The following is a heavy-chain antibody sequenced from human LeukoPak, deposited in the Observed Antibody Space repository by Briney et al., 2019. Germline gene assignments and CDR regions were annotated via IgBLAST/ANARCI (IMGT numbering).Heavy chain of an antibody. Sequence: GGSLRLSCATSGFIFSHHAMSWVRQAPGKGLEWVSGIGGSGGYTTYYADSVKGRFTISRDNSQNTLYLQMNSLRAEDTAIYYCAKDLRYGGQGTLVTVSS. CDR2: IGGSGGYTT. D-gene: IGHD2-2*01. V-gene: IGHV3-23*01. CDR1: GFIFSHHA. J-gene: IGHJ4*02. CDR3: AKDLRY.